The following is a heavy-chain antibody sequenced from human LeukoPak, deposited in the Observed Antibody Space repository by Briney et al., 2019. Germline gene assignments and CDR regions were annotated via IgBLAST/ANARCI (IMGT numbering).Heavy chain of an antibody. CDR1: GFTFSSYS. V-gene: IGHV3-21*04. D-gene: IGHD3-10*01. CDR2: ISSSSIYI. Sequence: GGSLRLSCAASGFTFSSYSMNWVRQAPGKGLEWVSTISSSSIYIYYADSVKGRVTISRDNAKKSVYLQMNSLRAEDTAVYYCAGVSGSYSSGDCWGQGTLVTVSS. CDR3: AGVSGSYSSGDC. J-gene: IGHJ4*02.